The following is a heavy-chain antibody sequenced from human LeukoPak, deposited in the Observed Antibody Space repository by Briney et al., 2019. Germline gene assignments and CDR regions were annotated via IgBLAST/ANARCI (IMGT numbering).Heavy chain of an antibody. CDR2: IHHSGST. D-gene: IGHD5/OR15-5a*01. V-gene: IGHV4-34*01. CDR1: GGSFSGYY. Sequence: SETLSLTCAVYGGSFSGYYWSWIRQPPGKGLEWVGEIHHSGSTNYHPSLKRRVTISVDTSKNQFSLRLSSVTAADTAVYYCVSHYFDYWGQGTLVTVSS. CDR3: VSHYFDY. J-gene: IGHJ4*02.